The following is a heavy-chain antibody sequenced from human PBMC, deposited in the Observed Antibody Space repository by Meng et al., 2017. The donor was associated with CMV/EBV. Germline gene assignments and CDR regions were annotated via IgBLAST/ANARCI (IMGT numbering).Heavy chain of an antibody. V-gene: IGHV1-2*02. CDR3: ARFMSSSWDHYFDY. CDR2: INPNSGGT. D-gene: IGHD6-13*01. J-gene: IGHJ4*02. CDR1: GYTFTGYY. Sequence: QVQPVQLGAEWKKPGSSAKVSCKASGYTFTGYYMHWVRQAPGQGLEWMGWINPNSGGTNYAQKFQGRVTMTRDTSISTAYMELSRLRSDDTAVYYCARFMSSSWDHYFDYWGQGTLVTVSS.